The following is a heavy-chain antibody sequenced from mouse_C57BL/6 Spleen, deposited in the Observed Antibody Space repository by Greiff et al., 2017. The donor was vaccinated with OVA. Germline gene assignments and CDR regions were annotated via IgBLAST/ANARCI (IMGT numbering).Heavy chain of an antibody. D-gene: IGHD2-1*01. Sequence: QVQLKESGAELVKPGASVKISCKASGYAFSSYWMNWVKQRPGKGLEWIGQIYPGDGDTNYNGKFKGKATLTADKSSSTAYMQLSSLTSEDSAVYFCARWSDGNYDYAMDYWGQGTSVTVSS. CDR2: IYPGDGDT. J-gene: IGHJ4*01. V-gene: IGHV1-80*01. CDR1: GYAFSSYW. CDR3: ARWSDGNYDYAMDY.